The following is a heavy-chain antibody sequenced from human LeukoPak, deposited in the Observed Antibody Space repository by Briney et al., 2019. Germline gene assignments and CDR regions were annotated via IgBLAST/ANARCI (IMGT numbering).Heavy chain of an antibody. CDR3: ASGGPTGGTLDY. CDR1: GFAFSSYG. V-gene: IGHV3-30*02. D-gene: IGHD1-26*01. Sequence: GGSLRLSCAASGFAFSSYGMYWVRQTPDKGLEWVAYLRKDGTYSNYADSVRGRFTISRDNSKNTLDLQMSSLRVEDTAVYYCASGGPTGGTLDYWGQGTLVTVSS. CDR2: LRKDGTYS. J-gene: IGHJ4*02.